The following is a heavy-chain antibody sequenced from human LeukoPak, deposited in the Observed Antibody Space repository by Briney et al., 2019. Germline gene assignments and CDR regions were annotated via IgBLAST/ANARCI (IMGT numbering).Heavy chain of an antibody. V-gene: IGHV4-39*01. J-gene: IGHJ4*02. Sequence: SETLSLTCAVYGGSFSGYYWGWIRQPPGKGLEWVGSIYYSGSTYYNPSLKSRVTISVDTSKNQFSLKLSSVTAADTAVYYCATLLRVTTLDYWGQGTLVTVSS. CDR2: IYYSGST. D-gene: IGHD4-17*01. CDR1: GGSFSGYY. CDR3: ATLLRVTTLDY.